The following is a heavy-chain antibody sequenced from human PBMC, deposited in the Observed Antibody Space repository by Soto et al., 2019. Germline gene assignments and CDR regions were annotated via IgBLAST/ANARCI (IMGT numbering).Heavy chain of an antibody. CDR1: GFTFSSYG. Sequence: QVQLVESGGGVVQPGRSLRLSCAASGFTFSSYGMHWVRQAPGKGLEWVAVIWYDGSNKYYADSVKGRFTISRDNSKNTLYLQMNSLRAEDTAVYYCARSDGDIAAAVDYWGQGTLVTVS. J-gene: IGHJ4*02. D-gene: IGHD6-13*01. CDR2: IWYDGSNK. CDR3: ARSDGDIAAAVDY. V-gene: IGHV3-33*01.